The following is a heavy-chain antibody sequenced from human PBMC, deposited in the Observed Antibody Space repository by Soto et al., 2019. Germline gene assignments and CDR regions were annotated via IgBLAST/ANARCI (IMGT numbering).Heavy chain of an antibody. CDR3: ARRITMVRGPYYYYGMDV. CDR1: GFSFNDYA. J-gene: IGHJ6*02. CDR2: ISSTSSTK. D-gene: IGHD3-10*01. Sequence: GGSLRLSCATSGFSFNDYAMYWVRQAPGQGLEWVAFISSTSSTKNYADSVKGRFTISRDNTKNSLYLQMSSLRDEDTAVYYCARRITMVRGPYYYYGMDVWGQGTTVTVSS. V-gene: IGHV3-48*02.